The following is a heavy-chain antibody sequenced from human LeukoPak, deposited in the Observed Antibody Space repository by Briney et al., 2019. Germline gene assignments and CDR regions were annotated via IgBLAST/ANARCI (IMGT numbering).Heavy chain of an antibody. CDR2: ISYDGSNK. CDR3: ASQYGGYSSSWYYDY. D-gene: IGHD6-13*01. J-gene: IGHJ4*02. Sequence: GGSLRLSCAASGFTFSSYAMHWVRQAPGKGLEWVAVISYDGSNKYYADSVKGRFTISRDNSKNTLYLQMNSLRAEDTAVYYCASQYGGYSSSWYYDYWGQGTLVTVSS. V-gene: IGHV3-30-3*01. CDR1: GFTFSSYA.